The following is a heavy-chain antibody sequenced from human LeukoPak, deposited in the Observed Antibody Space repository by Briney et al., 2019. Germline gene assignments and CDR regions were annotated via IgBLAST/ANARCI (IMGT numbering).Heavy chain of an antibody. CDR2: FKTKIAGGTI. CDR3: AAGLGTSDFDS. D-gene: IGHD7-27*01. CDR1: GFSFSNAY. Sequence: GGSLRLSCAASGFSFSNAYMSWFRQAPGKGLEWVGRFKTKIAGGTIDYAAPVRGRFTISRDDSRNTLYLQMSSLKTDDTAVYYCAAGLGTSDFDSWGQGTLVTVSS. V-gene: IGHV3-15*01. J-gene: IGHJ4*02.